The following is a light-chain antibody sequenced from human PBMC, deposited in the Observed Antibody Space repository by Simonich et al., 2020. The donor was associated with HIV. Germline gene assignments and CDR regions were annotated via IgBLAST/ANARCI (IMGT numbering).Light chain of an antibody. CDR1: QSVSSN. J-gene: IGKJ4*01. CDR3: QQYNAWPT. Sequence: EIVMTQSPATLSLSPGERATLSSRASQSVSSNLAWYQQNPGLAPRLLIYAAYTSATGIPARFSGSGSGTEFTLVISSMQSEDFAVYYCQQYNAWPTFGGGTKVEIK. V-gene: IGKV3-15*01. CDR2: AAY.